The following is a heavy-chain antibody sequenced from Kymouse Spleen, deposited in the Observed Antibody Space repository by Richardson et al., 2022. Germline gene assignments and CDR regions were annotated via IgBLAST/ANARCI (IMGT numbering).Heavy chain of an antibody. J-gene: IGHJ6*02. Sequence: EVQLVESGGGLVQPGGSLRLSCAASGFTFSSYAMSWVRQAPGKGLEWVSAISGSGGSTYYADSVKGRFTISRDNSKNTLYLQMNSLRAEDTAVYYCAKGVAGTEDGYYYYGMDVWGQGTTVTVSS. D-gene: IGHD6-19*01. CDR2: ISGSGGST. CDR1: GFTFSSYA. CDR3: AKGVAGTEDGYYYYGMDV. V-gene: IGHV3-23*04.